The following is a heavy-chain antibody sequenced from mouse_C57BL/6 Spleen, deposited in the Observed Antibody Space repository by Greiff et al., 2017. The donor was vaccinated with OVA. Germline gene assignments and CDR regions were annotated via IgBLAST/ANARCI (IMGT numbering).Heavy chain of an antibody. CDR3: ARESGYYGYFDV. V-gene: IGHV5-4*01. CDR2: ISDGGSYT. CDR1: GFTFSSYA. J-gene: IGHJ1*03. D-gene: IGHD1-3*01. Sequence: EVQLVESGGGLVKPGGSLKLSCAASGFTFSSYAMSWVRQTPEKRLEWVATISDGGSYTYYPDNVKGRFTISRDNAKNNLYLQMSHLKSEDTAMYYCARESGYYGYFDVWGTGTTVTVSS.